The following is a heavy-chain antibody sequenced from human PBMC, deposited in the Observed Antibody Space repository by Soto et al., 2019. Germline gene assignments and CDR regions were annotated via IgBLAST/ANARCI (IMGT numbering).Heavy chain of an antibody. V-gene: IGHV4-59*01. D-gene: IGHD3-10*01. CDR2: IYYSGST. J-gene: IGHJ4*02. Sequence: SETLSLTCSVSGGSISSYYWSWIRQPPGKGLEWIGYIYYSGSTNYNPSLKSRVTLSVDTSKNQFSLNLSSVTAADTAVYYCARGGHTYYYGSGNYYNAHGFDYWGQGTLVTVSS. CDR3: ARGGHTYYYGSGNYYNAHGFDY. CDR1: GGSISSYY.